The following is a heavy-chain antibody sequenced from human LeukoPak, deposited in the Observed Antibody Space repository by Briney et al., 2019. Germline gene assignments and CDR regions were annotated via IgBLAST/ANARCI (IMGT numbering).Heavy chain of an antibody. D-gene: IGHD3-22*01. CDR1: GYTFTGYY. Sequence: ASVEVSCKASGYTFTGYYMHWVRQAPGQGLEWMGRINPNSGGTNYAQKFQGRVTMTRDTSISTAYMELSRLRSDDTAVYYCARGLSYYYDSSGYYSTFDYWGQGTLVTVSS. CDR2: INPNSGGT. CDR3: ARGLSYYYDSSGYYSTFDY. J-gene: IGHJ4*02. V-gene: IGHV1-2*06.